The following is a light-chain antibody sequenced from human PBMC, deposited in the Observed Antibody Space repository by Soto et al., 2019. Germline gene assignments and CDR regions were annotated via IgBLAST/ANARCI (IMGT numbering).Light chain of an antibody. Sequence: QSVMTQPPSASGTPGQRVIISCSGSSSNIGRNDVHWYKQLPGTAPKLLIFGNWKRPSGVPDRVSGSKSGTSASLAISGLRSEDEADYYCATWDDSLPGPVFGGGTKLTXL. CDR3: ATWDDSLPGPV. CDR1: SSNIGRND. J-gene: IGLJ2*01. V-gene: IGLV1-47*02. CDR2: GNW.